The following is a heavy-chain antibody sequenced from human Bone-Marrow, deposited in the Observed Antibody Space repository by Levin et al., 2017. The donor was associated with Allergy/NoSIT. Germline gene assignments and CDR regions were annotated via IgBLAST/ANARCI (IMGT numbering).Heavy chain of an antibody. J-gene: IGHJ5*02. CDR1: GFTFSGSA. D-gene: IGHD5-12*01. CDR3: TRPYEGGWFDP. Sequence: GGSLRLSCAASGFTFSGSAMPWVRQASGKGLEWVGRIRSKANSYATAYAATVKGRFTNSSDDSKNTAYLQLNSLKTEDTAVYCCTRPYEGGWFDPWGQGTLVTVSS. CDR2: IRSKANSYAT. V-gene: IGHV3-73*01.